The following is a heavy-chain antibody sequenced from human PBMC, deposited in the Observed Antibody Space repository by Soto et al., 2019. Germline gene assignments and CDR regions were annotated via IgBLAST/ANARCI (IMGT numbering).Heavy chain of an antibody. CDR2: FDPRDSYT. CDR1: GYSFTTYW. CDR3: ERLETTPSRLIDS. J-gene: IGHJ4*02. Sequence: PGESLKISCQGSGYSFTTYWITWVRQMPGKGLEWMGNFDPRDSYTNYSPSFQGRVTISADKSINTAYLQWDSLKASDTAIYYCERLETTPSRLIDSWGQATLVTVSS. D-gene: IGHD1-1*01. V-gene: IGHV5-10-1*01.